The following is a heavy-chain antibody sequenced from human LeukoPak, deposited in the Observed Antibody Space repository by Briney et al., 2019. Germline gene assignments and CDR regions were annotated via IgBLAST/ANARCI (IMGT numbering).Heavy chain of an antibody. J-gene: IGHJ4*02. CDR2: IYYSGST. Sequence: SQTLSLTCTVSGGSISSGDYYWSWIRQPPGKGLEWIGYIYYSGSTYYNPSLKSRVTMSVDTSKNQFSVKLSSVTAADTAVYYCARGDFWSGFYNYWGQGTLVTVSS. V-gene: IGHV4-30-4*01. D-gene: IGHD3-3*01. CDR1: GGSISSGDYY. CDR3: ARGDFWSGFYNY.